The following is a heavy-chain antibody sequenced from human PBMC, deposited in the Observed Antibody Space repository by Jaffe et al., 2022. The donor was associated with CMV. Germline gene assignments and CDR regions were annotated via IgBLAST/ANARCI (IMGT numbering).Heavy chain of an antibody. CDR3: ARGPDIVVVPAAIPVFGFLGNWFDP. CDR1: GYTFTGYY. V-gene: IGHV1-2*02. Sequence: QVQLVQSGAEVKKPGASVKVSCKASGYTFTGYYMHWVRQAPGQGLEWMGWINPNSGGTNYAQKFQGRVTMTRDTSISTAYMELSRLRSDDTAVYYCARGPDIVVVPAAIPVFGFLGNWFDPWGQGTLVTVSS. J-gene: IGHJ5*02. D-gene: IGHD2-2*02. CDR2: INPNSGGT.